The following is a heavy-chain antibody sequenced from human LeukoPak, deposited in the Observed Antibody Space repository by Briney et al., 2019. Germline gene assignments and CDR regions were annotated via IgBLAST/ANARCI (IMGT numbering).Heavy chain of an antibody. D-gene: IGHD3-16*01. CDR2: IYYRGST. V-gene: IGHV4-59*08. J-gene: IGHJ4*02. CDR3: ARHALRRDGGGLDYFDY. CDR1: GGSISGFY. Sequence: SETLSLTCTVSGGSISGFYWSWIRQPPGKGLEWIGYIYYRGSTNYNPSLKSRVTISVDTSKNQFSLKLSSVTAADTAVYYCARHALRRDGGGLDYFDYWGQGTLVTVSS.